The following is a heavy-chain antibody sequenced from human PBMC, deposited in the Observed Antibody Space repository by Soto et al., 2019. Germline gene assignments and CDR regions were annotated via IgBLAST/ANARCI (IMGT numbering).Heavy chain of an antibody. V-gene: IGHV4-59*01. D-gene: IGHD2-2*02. CDR1: GGSISSYY. Sequence: SETLSLTCTVSGGSISSYYWSWTRQPPGRGLEWIGYIYYSGSTNYNPSLKSRVTISVDTSKNQFSLKLSSVTAADTAVYYCARGGGGYCSSTSCYRPPNWFDPWGQGTLVTVSS. CDR3: ARGGGGYCSSTSCYRPPNWFDP. J-gene: IGHJ5*02. CDR2: IYYSGST.